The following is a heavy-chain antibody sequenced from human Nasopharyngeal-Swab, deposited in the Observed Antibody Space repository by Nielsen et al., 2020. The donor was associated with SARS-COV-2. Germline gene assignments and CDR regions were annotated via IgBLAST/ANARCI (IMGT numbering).Heavy chain of an antibody. CDR1: GGSFSGYY. CDR3: ARGVRLTRITMVRGPIESVYGIDV. Sequence: SETLSLTCAVYGGSFSGYYWSWIRQPPGKGLEWIGEINHSGSTNYNPSLKSRVTISVDTSKNQFSLKLSSVTAADTAVYYCARGVRLTRITMVRGPIESVYGIDVWGQGTTVTVSS. V-gene: IGHV4-34*01. CDR2: INHSGST. D-gene: IGHD3-10*01. J-gene: IGHJ6*02.